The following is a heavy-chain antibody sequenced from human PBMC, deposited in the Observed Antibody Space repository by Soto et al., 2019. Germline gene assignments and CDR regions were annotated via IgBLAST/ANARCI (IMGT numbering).Heavy chain of an antibody. J-gene: IGHJ6*02. CDR1: GFTFRNYD. CDR3: ARADRGFYGLDV. CDR2: ISAAGDP. Sequence: EVQLVESGGGLVQPGGSLRLSCEASGFTFRNYDMHWVRQGTGKGLEWVSGISAAGDPDYADSVEGRFTISREKAQNSFFLQMNSLMVGDTAVYYCARADRGFYGLDVWGQGTTVIVSS. V-gene: IGHV3-13*05.